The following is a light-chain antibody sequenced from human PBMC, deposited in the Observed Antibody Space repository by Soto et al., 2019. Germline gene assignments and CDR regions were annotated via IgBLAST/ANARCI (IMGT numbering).Light chain of an antibody. CDR3: TSYTSSSTLGGV. V-gene: IGLV2-14*03. J-gene: IGLJ2*01. CDR1: SSDVGGYDY. Sequence: QSVLTQPASVFGSPGQSITISCTGTSSDVGGYDYVSWYQQHPGKAPKLMIYDVTNRPLGVSNRFSGSKSGNTAYLTISGLQAEDEADYYCTSYTSSSTLGGVFGGGTKLTVL. CDR2: DVT.